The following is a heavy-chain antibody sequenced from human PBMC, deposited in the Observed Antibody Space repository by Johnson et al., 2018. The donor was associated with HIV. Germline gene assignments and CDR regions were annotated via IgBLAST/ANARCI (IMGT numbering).Heavy chain of an antibody. J-gene: IGHJ3*02. CDR1: GFTFSDYY. D-gene: IGHD2-21*02. CDR2: ISSSGNTM. CDR3: ARDSAYCGGDCHDAVDI. V-gene: IGHV3-11*04. Sequence: QMLLVESGGGLVNPGGSLRLSCAASGFTFSDYYMSWIRQAPGKGLEWVSYISSSGNTMYYADSVKGRFTISRDNSKNTLYLQMNSLRAEDTAVYYCARDSAYCGGDCHDAVDIWGQGTMVTVSS.